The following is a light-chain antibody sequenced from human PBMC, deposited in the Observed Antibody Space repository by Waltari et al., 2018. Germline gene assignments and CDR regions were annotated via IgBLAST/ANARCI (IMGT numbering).Light chain of an antibody. CDR1: TTDLGPYDY. CDR2: QVT. CDR3: SSYTDSTTVV. J-gene: IGLJ2*01. V-gene: IGLV2-14*01. Sequence: QSALTQPPSVSGSPGQSITISCSGSTTDLGPYDYLSWYQQYPGKAPKLILYQVTIRPSGVSNRFSGSKSGNTASLTISGLQTDDEAIYYCSSYTDSTTVVFGGGTVVTVL.